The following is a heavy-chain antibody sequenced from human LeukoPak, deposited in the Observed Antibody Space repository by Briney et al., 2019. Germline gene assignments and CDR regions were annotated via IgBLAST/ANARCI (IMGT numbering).Heavy chain of an antibody. J-gene: IGHJ4*02. CDR1: GFTFSSYA. Sequence: GGSLRLSCAASGFTFSSYAMSWVRQAPGKGLEWVSAISGSGGSTYYADSLKGRFTISRDNSKNPLYLQMNSLRAEDTAVYYCARLYGGNSEDIFDYWGQGTLVTVSS. D-gene: IGHD4-23*01. V-gene: IGHV3-23*01. CDR2: ISGSGGST. CDR3: ARLYGGNSEDIFDY.